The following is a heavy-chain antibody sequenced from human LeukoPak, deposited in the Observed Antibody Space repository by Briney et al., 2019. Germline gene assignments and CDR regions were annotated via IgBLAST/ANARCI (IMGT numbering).Heavy chain of an antibody. D-gene: IGHD3-16*02. CDR1: GGSISSGGYY. CDR3: ARDYLDDYYYYGMDV. J-gene: IGHJ6*02. Sequence: PWETLSLTCTVSGGSISSGGYYWSWIRQHPGKGLEWIGYIYYSGSTYYNPSLKSRVTISVDTSKNQFSLKLSSVTAADTAVYYCARDYLDDYYYYGMDVWGQGTTVTVSS. V-gene: IGHV4-31*03. CDR2: IYYSGST.